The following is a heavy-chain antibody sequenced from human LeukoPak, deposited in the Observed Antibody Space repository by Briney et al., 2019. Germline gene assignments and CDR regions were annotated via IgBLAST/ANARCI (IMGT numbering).Heavy chain of an antibody. CDR3: ARYCTNGVCLFDP. Sequence: GESLKISCKGSGYSFTSYWIGWVRQMPGKGLEWMGIIYPGDSDTRYSPSFQGQVTISANKSISTAYLQWSSLKASDTAMYYCARYCTNGVCLFDPWGQGTLVTVSS. J-gene: IGHJ5*02. CDR2: IYPGDSDT. D-gene: IGHD2-8*01. CDR1: GYSFTSYW. V-gene: IGHV5-51*01.